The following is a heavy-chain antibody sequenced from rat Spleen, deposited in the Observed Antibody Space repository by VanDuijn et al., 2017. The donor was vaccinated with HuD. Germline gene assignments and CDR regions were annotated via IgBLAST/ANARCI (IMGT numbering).Heavy chain of an antibody. CDR1: GFTFSDYY. V-gene: IGHV5-29*01. Sequence: EVQLVESDGGLVQPGRSLKLSCAASGFTFSDYYMAWVRQAPTKGLEWVATISYDGSSTYYRDSVKGRFTISRDNAKSTLYLQMDSLRSEDTATYYCARQGYTTDYMDYWGQGVMVTVSS. J-gene: IGHJ2*01. D-gene: IGHD1-6*01. CDR2: ISYDGSST. CDR3: ARQGYTTDYMDY.